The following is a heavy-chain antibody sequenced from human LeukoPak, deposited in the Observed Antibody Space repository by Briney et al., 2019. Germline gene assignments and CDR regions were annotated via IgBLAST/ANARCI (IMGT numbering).Heavy chain of an antibody. J-gene: IGHJ4*02. CDR1: GGSISSYYW. D-gene: IGHD3-16*02. CDR2: IYWNDDK. CDR3: AHRHQDPYDYVWGSYRGYYFDY. V-gene: IGHV2-5*01. Sequence: TLSLTCTVSGGSISSYYWSWIRQPPGKALEWLALIYWNDDKRYSPSLKSRLTITKDTSKNQVVLTMTNMDPVDTATYYCAHRHQDPYDYVWGSYRGYYFDYWGQGTLVTVSS.